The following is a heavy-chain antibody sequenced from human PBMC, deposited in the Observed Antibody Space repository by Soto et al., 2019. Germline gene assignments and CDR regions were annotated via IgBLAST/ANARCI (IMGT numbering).Heavy chain of an antibody. D-gene: IGHD3-3*01. CDR2: INSDGIST. Sequence: PGGSLRLSGAASGFTFSSYWIHWVRQAPWKGLVWVSRINSDGISTSYADSVKGRFTISRDNGKNTLYLQMNSLRVEDTAVYYCARARYDFWCGYYDAFDISGRRTMVTV. V-gene: IGHV3-74*01. CDR3: ARARYDFWCGYYDAFDI. J-gene: IGHJ3*02. CDR1: GFTFSSYW.